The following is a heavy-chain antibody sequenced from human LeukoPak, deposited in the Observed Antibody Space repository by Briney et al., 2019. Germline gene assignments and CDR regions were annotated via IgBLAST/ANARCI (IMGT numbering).Heavy chain of an antibody. CDR2: INPHSGGT. D-gene: IGHD2-2*01. Sequence: GASVTVSCKASGYTFTGYYIHWVRQAPGQGLEWMGWINPHSGGTNYAQKFQGRVTMTRDTSISTVYMELSRLRSDDTAVYYCARDVGEYCSSTNCYASNYWGQGTLVTVSS. V-gene: IGHV1-2*02. CDR3: ARDVGEYCSSTNCYASNY. J-gene: IGHJ4*02. CDR1: GYTFTGYY.